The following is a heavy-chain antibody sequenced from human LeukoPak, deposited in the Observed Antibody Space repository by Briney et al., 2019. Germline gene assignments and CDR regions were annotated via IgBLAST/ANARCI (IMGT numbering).Heavy chain of an antibody. Sequence: SETLSLTCTVSGASINTYYWSWIRQPPGKGLEWIGYIYYSGSTNYNPSLKSRVTMSVDTSKNQFSLKLSSVTAADTAVYYCARGTFWWGDYFDYWGQGTLVTVSS. V-gene: IGHV4-59*12. J-gene: IGHJ4*02. CDR3: ARGTFWWGDYFDY. D-gene: IGHD2-8*02. CDR2: IYYSGST. CDR1: GASINTYY.